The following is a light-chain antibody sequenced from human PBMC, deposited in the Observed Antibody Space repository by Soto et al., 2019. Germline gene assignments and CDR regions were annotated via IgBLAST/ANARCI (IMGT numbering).Light chain of an antibody. CDR2: ATS. CDR3: QKYNSAPLT. Sequence: DVQMTQSPSSLSAFVEEKVTITCRASQGIAPYLAWFQQKPGKVPKLLIYATSTLQSGVPSRFSGSGSGTDFTLTINSLQPEDVGTYYCQKYNSAPLTFGGGTKV. CDR1: QGIAPY. J-gene: IGKJ4*01. V-gene: IGKV1-27*01.